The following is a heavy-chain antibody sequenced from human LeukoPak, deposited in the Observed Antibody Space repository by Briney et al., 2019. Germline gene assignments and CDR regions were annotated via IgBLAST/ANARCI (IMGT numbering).Heavy chain of an antibody. Sequence: GGSLRLSCAASGFTFSSYAMHWVRQAPGKGLEWVAVISYDGSNKYYADSVKGRFTISRDNSKNTLYLQMNSLRAEDTAVYYCARGDGMDVWGQGTTVIVSS. CDR3: ARGDGMDV. J-gene: IGHJ6*02. CDR1: GFTFSSYA. V-gene: IGHV3-30-3*01. CDR2: ISYDGSNK.